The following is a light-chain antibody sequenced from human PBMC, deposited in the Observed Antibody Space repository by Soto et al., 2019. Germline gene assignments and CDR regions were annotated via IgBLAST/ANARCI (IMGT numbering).Light chain of an antibody. J-gene: IGKJ1*01. CDR2: GAS. Sequence: KQSAATLSVYKGERVTLSCRASQSVSSRLAWYQEKPGQSPRLLIYGASTRATGIPARFSGSGSGTEFTLTISSLPSEDFGVYYCHPYNNLWPFGQGTKVDIK. CDR3: HPYNNLWP. V-gene: IGKV3-15*01. CDR1: QSVSSR.